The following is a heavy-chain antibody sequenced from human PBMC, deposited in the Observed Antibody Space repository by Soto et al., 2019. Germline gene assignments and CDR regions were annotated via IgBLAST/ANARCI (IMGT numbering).Heavy chain of an antibody. J-gene: IGHJ6*02. V-gene: IGHV3-30-3*01. CDR1: GFTFSNNA. Sequence: QVQLVESGGGVVQPGRSLRLSCAASGFTFSNNAVHWVRQAPGKGPGWVAVISSDGSKKYYADSVRDRFTISRDNSKNTLYLQMISLRAEDTAVYYCARGELPTYYGMDVWGQGTTVTVSS. CDR2: ISSDGSKK. CDR3: ARGELPTYYGMDV. D-gene: IGHD1-7*01.